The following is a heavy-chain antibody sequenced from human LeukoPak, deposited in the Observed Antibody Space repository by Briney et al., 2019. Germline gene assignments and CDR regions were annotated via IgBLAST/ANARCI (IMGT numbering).Heavy chain of an antibody. CDR2: IYYSGST. CDR1: GGSICSSSYY. D-gene: IGHD6-19*01. Sequence: PSETLSLTCTVSGGSICSSSYYWGWIRRPTGKGMEWIGSIYYSGSTYYNPSLKSRVTISVDTSKNQFSLKLSSVTAADTAVYYCARGDSSAPYDPWGQGTLVTVSS. J-gene: IGHJ5*02. CDR3: ARGDSSAPYDP. V-gene: IGHV4-39*01.